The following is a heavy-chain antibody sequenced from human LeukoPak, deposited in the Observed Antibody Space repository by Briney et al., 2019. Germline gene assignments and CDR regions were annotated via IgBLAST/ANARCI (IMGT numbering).Heavy chain of an antibody. D-gene: IGHD5-24*01. V-gene: IGHV1-69*05. CDR1: GGTFNTYA. J-gene: IGHJ6*03. CDR3: ASGSMGDGYGVGDYYQYMDV. Sequence: SVKVSCKASGGTFNTYAISWVRQAPGQGLEWMGGIMPLFGTANYAQEFQGRVTFTTDESASTAYMEVSSLRSEDTAVYYCASGSMGDGYGVGDYYQYMDVWGKGTTVTVSS. CDR2: IMPLFGTA.